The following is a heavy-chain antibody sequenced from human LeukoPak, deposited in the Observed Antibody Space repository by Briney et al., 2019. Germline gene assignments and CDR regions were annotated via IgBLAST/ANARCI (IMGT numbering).Heavy chain of an antibody. Sequence: GGSLRLSCAASGFTFSSYAMTWVRQAPGKGLEWVANIKEDGSQKNYVDSVKGRFTISRDNAKDSLYLQMDSLRAEDTAVYYCTTFRRHLTHEYWGRGTQVTVSS. V-gene: IGHV3-7*01. CDR1: GFTFSSYA. D-gene: IGHD2/OR15-2a*01. CDR3: TTFRRHLTHEY. CDR2: IKEDGSQK. J-gene: IGHJ4*02.